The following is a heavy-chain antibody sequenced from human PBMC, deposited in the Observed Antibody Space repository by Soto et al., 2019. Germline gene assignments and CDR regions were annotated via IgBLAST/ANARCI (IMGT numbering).Heavy chain of an antibody. J-gene: IGHJ4*02. CDR2: TYSGDTT. CDR3: AIFAFNSRFDF. Sequence: EVQLVESGGGLVQPGGSLRLSCVVSGFTVSNNYISWVRQAPGKGLEWVSVTYSGDTTYYADSVKGRFTVSRDISKNTLYLQMNSLRAEDTAVFYCAIFAFNSRFDFWGQGTLVTVSS. V-gene: IGHV3-66*01. CDR1: GFTVSNNY. D-gene: IGHD1-1*01.